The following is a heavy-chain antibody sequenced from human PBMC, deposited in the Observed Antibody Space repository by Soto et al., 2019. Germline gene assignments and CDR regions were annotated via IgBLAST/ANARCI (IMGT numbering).Heavy chain of an antibody. J-gene: IGHJ4*02. CDR3: ARVSGYYLPDY. V-gene: IGHV1-3*01. CDR1: GYTFTNYA. D-gene: IGHD5-12*01. CDR2: INAGNGNT. Sequence: ASVKVACKASGYTFTNYAMHWVRQAPGQRLEWMGWINAGNGNTKYSQKFQGRVTITRDTSASTAYMELSSLRSEDTAVYYCARVSGYYLPDYWGQGTLVTVSS.